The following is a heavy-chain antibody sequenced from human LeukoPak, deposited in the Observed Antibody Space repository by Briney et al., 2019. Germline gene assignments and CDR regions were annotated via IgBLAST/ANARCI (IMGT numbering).Heavy chain of an antibody. Sequence: ASVKVSCKASGYTFTNFYIHWVRQAPGQGLEWMGVIDPSAGSTTYAQKFQGRVTMTRDTATSTVCMELSSLRSEDTAVYYCARAHYASSNIKVPFDVWGKGTTVTVSS. V-gene: IGHV1-46*01. CDR3: ARAHYASSNIKVPFDV. D-gene: IGHD3-22*01. CDR2: IDPSAGST. J-gene: IGHJ6*04. CDR1: GYTFTNFY.